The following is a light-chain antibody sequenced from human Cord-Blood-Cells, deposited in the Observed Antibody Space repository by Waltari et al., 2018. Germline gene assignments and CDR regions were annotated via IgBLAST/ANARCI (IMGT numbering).Light chain of an antibody. CDR2: WAS. CDR3: QQYYSTPYT. Sequence: DIVMTQSPESLAVSLGERATINCKSRPSVLYSSNNKNYLAWYQQKPGQPPKLLIYWASTRESGVPDRFSGSGSGTDFTLTISSLQAEDVAVYYCQQYYSTPYTFGQGTKLEIK. V-gene: IGKV4-1*01. CDR1: PSVLYSSNNKNY. J-gene: IGKJ2*01.